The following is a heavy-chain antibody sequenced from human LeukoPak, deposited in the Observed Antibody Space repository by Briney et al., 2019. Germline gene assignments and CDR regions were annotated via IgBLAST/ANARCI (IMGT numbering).Heavy chain of an antibody. CDR1: GDSVSSNSAA. CDR2: TYYRSKWYN. J-gene: IGHJ6*02. V-gene: IGHV6-1*01. Sequence: PSQTLSLTCAISGDSVSSNSAAWNWIRQSPSRGLEWLGRTYYRSKWYNDYAVSVKSRITINPDTSKNQFSLQLNSVTPEDTAVYYCARVATGFWSGYLFGMDAWGQGTTVTVSS. D-gene: IGHD3-3*01. CDR3: ARVATGFWSGYLFGMDA.